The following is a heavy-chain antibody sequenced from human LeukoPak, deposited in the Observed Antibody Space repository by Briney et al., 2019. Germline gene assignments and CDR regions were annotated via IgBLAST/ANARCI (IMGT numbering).Heavy chain of an antibody. J-gene: IGHJ3*02. D-gene: IGHD3-22*01. Sequence: ASVKVSCKASGYTFTGYYMHWVRQAPGQGLEWMGWIEPNSGDTNYPEKFQGRITMTRDTSISTAYMELSRLTSDDTAVHYCASLKNYYDSSGNLVTDAFDIWGQGTMVTVSS. CDR1: GYTFTGYY. V-gene: IGHV1-2*02. CDR2: IEPNSGDT. CDR3: ASLKNYYDSSGNLVTDAFDI.